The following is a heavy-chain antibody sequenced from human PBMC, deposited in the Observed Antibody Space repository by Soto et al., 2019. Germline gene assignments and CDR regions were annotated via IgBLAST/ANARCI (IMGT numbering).Heavy chain of an antibody. D-gene: IGHD1-1*01. CDR3: ARTLPGTSGGGIDP. CDR2: ISDSGSS. Sequence: QVQLRESGPGLVKPSENLSLMCSVSGGSFTNSFWSWLRQPPGQGLELIGFISDSGSSKYSPSLYSQANISIDTSKSQFSLTLTSVTAADTAVYYCARTLPGTSGGGIDPWGQGSLVTVSS. CDR1: GGSFTNSF. V-gene: IGHV4-59*08. J-gene: IGHJ5*02.